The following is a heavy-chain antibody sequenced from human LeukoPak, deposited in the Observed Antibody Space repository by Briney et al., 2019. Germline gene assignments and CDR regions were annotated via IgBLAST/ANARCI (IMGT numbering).Heavy chain of an antibody. V-gene: IGHV1-69*13. D-gene: IGHD2-2*01. CDR3: AYGTNEYCSNTSCYQAYFQH. J-gene: IGHJ1*01. CDR2: IIPIFGTA. CDR1: GGTFSNYA. Sequence: GASVKVSCKASGGTFSNYAVSWVRQAPGQGLEWMGGIIPIFGTANYAQKFQGRVTITADESTSTAYMELSSLRSEDTAVYYCAYGTNEYCSNTSCYQAYFQHWGQGTLVTVSS.